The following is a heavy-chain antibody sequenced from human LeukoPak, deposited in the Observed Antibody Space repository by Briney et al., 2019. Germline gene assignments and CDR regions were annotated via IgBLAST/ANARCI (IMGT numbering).Heavy chain of an antibody. CDR3: AKGYSTSWLPFFDY. Sequence: PSETLSLTCTVSGGSISSYYWSWIRQPPGKGLEWIGYIYYSGSTNYNPSLKSRVTISVDTSKNQFSLKLSSVTAADTAAYYCAKGYSTSWLPFFDYWGQGTLVTVSS. V-gene: IGHV4-59*01. D-gene: IGHD2-2*01. CDR1: GGSISSYY. CDR2: IYYSGST. J-gene: IGHJ4*02.